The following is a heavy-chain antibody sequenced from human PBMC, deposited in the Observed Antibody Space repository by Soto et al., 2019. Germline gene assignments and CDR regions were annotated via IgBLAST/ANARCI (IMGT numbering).Heavy chain of an antibody. D-gene: IGHD3-10*01. V-gene: IGHV1-18*01. CDR3: ARADYYYGSGSYPQSMDV. Sequence: ASVKVSCKASGYAFTSYGISWVRQAPGQGLEWMGWISAYNGNTNYAQKLQGRVTMTTDTSTSTAYMELRSLRSDDTAVYYCARADYYYGSGSYPQSMDVWGQGTTVTVSS. CDR2: ISAYNGNT. CDR1: GYAFTSYG. J-gene: IGHJ6*02.